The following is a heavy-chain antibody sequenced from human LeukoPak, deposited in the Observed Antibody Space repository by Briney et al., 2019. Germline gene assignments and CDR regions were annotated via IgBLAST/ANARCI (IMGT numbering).Heavy chain of an antibody. V-gene: IGHV3-30*04. Sequence: GGSLRLSCAASGFTFSSYAMHWVRQAPGKGLEWVAVISYDGSNKYYADSVKGRFTISRDNSKNTLYLQMNSLRAEDTAVYYCARDGDRYSGSWFDYWGQGTLVTVSS. CDR1: GFTFSSYA. CDR3: ARDGDRYSGSWFDY. J-gene: IGHJ4*02. D-gene: IGHD6-13*01. CDR2: ISYDGSNK.